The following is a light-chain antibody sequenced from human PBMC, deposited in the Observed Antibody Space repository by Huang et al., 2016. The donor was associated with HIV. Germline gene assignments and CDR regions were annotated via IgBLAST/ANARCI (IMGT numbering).Light chain of an antibody. CDR2: GAS. CDR3: QQYYSTPQT. J-gene: IGKJ3*01. CDR1: QSVLYSSNNKNY. Sequence: DIVMTQSPDSLAVSLGERATINCKSSQSVLYSSNNKNYLAWYQQIPGQPPELLIYGASTRESGVPDRVSGSGSGTDFTLTISSLQAEDVAVYYCQQYYSTPQTFGPGTKVDIK. V-gene: IGKV4-1*01.